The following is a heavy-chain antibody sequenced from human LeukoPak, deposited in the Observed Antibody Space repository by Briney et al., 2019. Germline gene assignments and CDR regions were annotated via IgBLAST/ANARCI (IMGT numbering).Heavy chain of an antibody. CDR3: AKPLPTDYYYYYGMDV. CDR1: GFTFSSYG. J-gene: IGHJ6*02. Sequence: GRSLRLSCAASGFTFSSYGMHWVRQAPGKGLGWVAVISYDGSNKYYADSVKGRFTISRDNSKNTLYLQMNSLRAEDTAVYYCAKPLPTDYYYYYGMDVWGQGTTVTVSS. V-gene: IGHV3-30*18. CDR2: ISYDGSNK.